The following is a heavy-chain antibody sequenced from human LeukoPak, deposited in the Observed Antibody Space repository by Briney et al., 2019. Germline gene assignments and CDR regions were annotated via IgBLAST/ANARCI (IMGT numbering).Heavy chain of an antibody. Sequence: ASVTVSCKASGYTFTGYYMHWVRQAPGQGLEWMGWINPNSGGTNYAQKFQGRVTMTRDTSISTAYMELSRLRSDDTAVYYCARDRRGIVGAAYYFDYWGQGTLVTVSS. D-gene: IGHD1-26*01. CDR3: ARDRRGIVGAAYYFDY. J-gene: IGHJ4*02. V-gene: IGHV1-2*02. CDR2: INPNSGGT. CDR1: GYTFTGYY.